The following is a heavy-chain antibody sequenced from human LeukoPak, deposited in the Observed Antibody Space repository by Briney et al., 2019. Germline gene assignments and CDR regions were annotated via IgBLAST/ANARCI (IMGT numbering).Heavy chain of an antibody. Sequence: LAGGSLRLSCAASGFSFSGYWMTWVRQAPGKGLEWVSAISGSGGSTYYADSVKGRFTISRDNSKNTLYLQMNSLRAEDTAVYYCATSPIQLWLYGDAFDIWGQGTMVTVSS. CDR2: ISGSGGST. J-gene: IGHJ3*02. CDR3: ATSPIQLWLYGDAFDI. V-gene: IGHV3-23*01. CDR1: GFSFSGYW. D-gene: IGHD5-18*01.